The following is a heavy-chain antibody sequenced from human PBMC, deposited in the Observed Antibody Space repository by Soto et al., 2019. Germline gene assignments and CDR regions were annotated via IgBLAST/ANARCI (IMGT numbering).Heavy chain of an antibody. J-gene: IGHJ6*02. D-gene: IGHD6-19*01. V-gene: IGHV4-59*01. CDR2: ISYIGST. CDR3: ARGIEGWYQGRYYYGMDV. CDR1: GGSISGFS. Sequence: SLTCTVSGGSISGFSWSWVRQPPGKALEWIGHISYIGSTNYNPSLKSRVTISVDTSKNQFSLKLSSVTAADTAVYYCARGIEGWYQGRYYYGMDVWGQGTTVTV.